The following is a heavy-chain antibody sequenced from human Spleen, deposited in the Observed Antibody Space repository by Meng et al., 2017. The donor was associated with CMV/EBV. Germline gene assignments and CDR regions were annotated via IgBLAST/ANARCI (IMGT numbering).Heavy chain of an antibody. CDR3: AIEGAIAARPGLVY. V-gene: IGHV1-8*02. CDR2: MNPNSGNT. D-gene: IGHD6-6*01. CDR1: GYTFSNYG. J-gene: IGHJ4*02. Sequence: ASVKVSCKASGYTFSNYGISWVRQATGQGLEWMGWMNPNSGNTGYAQKFQGRVTMTRNTSISTAYMELSSLRSEDTAVYYCAIEGAIAARPGLVYWGQGTLVTVSS.